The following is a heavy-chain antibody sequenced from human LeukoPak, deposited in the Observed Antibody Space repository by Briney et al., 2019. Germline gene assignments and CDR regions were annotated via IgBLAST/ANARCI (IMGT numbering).Heavy chain of an antibody. Sequence: SQTLSLTCTVSGGSISSGDYYWSWIRQPPGKGLEWIGYIYYSGSTYYNPSLKSRVTISVDTSKNQFSLKLSSVTAADTAVYYCARSLYSSGWYIYWGQGTLVTVSS. CDR1: GGSISSGDYY. D-gene: IGHD6-19*01. CDR3: ARSLYSSGWYIY. J-gene: IGHJ4*02. CDR2: IYYSGST. V-gene: IGHV4-30-4*01.